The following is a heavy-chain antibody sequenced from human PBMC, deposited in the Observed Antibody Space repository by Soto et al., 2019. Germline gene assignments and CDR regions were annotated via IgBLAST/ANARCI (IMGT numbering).Heavy chain of an antibody. CDR2: TYYRSKWYN. CDR3: ARERGWIQLMQPYHFDS. J-gene: IGHJ4*02. CDR1: GDSVSSNSAA. Sequence: SQTLSLTCAISGDSVSSNSAAWNWIRQSPSRGLGWLGRTYYRSKWYNDYAVSVKSRITINPDTSKNQFSLQLNSVTPEDTAVYYCARERGWIQLMQPYHFDSWGQGTLVTVSS. V-gene: IGHV6-1*01. D-gene: IGHD5-18*01.